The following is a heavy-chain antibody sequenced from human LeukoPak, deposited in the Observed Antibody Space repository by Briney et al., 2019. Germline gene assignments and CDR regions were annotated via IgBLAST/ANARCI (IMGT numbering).Heavy chain of an antibody. Sequence: GGSLGLSCAASGFTFSSYAMSWVRQAPGKGLEWVSSITSSSSYIYYADSVKGRFTISRDNAKNSLYLQMNSLRAEDTAVYYCARGAVAGMCLVYWGQGTLVTVSS. CDR2: ITSSSSYI. J-gene: IGHJ4*02. V-gene: IGHV3-21*01. CDR3: ARGAVAGMCLVY. CDR1: GFTFSSYA. D-gene: IGHD6-19*01.